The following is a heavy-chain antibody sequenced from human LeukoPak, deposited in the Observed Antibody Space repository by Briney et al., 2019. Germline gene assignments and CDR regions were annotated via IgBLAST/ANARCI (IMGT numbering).Heavy chain of an antibody. V-gene: IGHV3-20*04. J-gene: IGHJ4*02. D-gene: IGHD3-22*01. CDR1: GFTFDDYG. CDR3: AKGGPYDSSGLVDY. CDR2: INWNGGST. Sequence: GGSLRLSCAASGFTFDDYGMSWVRQAPGKGLEWVSGINWNGGSTGYADSVKGRFTISRDNAKNSLYLQMNSLRTEDTALYYCAKGGPYDSSGLVDYWGQGTLVTVSS.